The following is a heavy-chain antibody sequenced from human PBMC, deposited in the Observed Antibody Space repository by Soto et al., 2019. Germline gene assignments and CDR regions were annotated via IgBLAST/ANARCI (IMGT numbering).Heavy chain of an antibody. CDR1: GFTFSNYY. D-gene: IGHD3-16*01. Sequence: QVQLVESGGGLVKPGGSLRLSCAVSGFTFSNYYMAWIRQAPGKGLEWVSYISTSGTSTFYAVSVKDRFTISRDNAENSLFLQMDSLRVEDTAVYFCARDGVLFRAGFDSWGQGTLVTVAS. CDR3: ARDGVLFRAGFDS. CDR2: ISTSGTST. J-gene: IGHJ4*02. V-gene: IGHV3-11*01.